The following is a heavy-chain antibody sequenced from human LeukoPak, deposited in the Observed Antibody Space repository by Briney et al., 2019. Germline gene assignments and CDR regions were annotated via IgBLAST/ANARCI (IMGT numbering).Heavy chain of an antibody. CDR2: ISSSGSTI. CDR3: ARCLADILGSLYYYYYMDV. D-gene: IGHD2-15*01. Sequence: GGSLRLSCAASGFTFSSYEMNWVRQAPGKGLEWVSYISSSGSTIYYADSVKGRFTISRDNAKNSLYLQMNSLRAEDTAVYYCARCLADILGSLYYYYYMDVWGKGTTVTVSS. J-gene: IGHJ6*03. V-gene: IGHV3-48*03. CDR1: GFTFSSYE.